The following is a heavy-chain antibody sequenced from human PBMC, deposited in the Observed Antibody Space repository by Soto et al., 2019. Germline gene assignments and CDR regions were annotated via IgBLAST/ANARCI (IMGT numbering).Heavy chain of an antibody. CDR2: IYPGDSDT. CDR1: GYSFTSYW. V-gene: IGHV5-51*03. Sequence: GESLKISCKGSGYSFTSYWIGWVRQMPGKVLEWMGIIYPGDSDTRYSPSFQGQVTISADKSISTAYLQWSSLKASDTAMYYCARSIRISSGWYGDYFDYGGQGTLVPSPQ. D-gene: IGHD6-19*01. CDR3: ARSIRISSGWYGDYFDY. J-gene: IGHJ4*02.